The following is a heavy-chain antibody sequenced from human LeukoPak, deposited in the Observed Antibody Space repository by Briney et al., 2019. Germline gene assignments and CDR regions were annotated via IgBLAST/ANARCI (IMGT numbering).Heavy chain of an antibody. CDR2: ISYDGSNK. D-gene: IGHD1-26*01. CDR3: ARAGWEPNRMMDF. CDR1: GFTFSSYA. Sequence: GGSLRLSCAASGFTFSSYAMHWVRQAPGKGLEWVAVISYDGSNKYYADSVKGRFTISRDNAKNSLYLQMNSLRAEDTAVYYCARAGWEPNRMMDFWGQGTLVTVSS. V-gene: IGHV3-30-3*01. J-gene: IGHJ4*02.